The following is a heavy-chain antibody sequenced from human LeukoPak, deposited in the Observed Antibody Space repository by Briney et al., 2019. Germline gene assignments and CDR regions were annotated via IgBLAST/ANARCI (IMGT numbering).Heavy chain of an antibody. CDR3: AGDSRGYYTFDY. CDR1: GXTFRSYW. Sequence: GSLRLSCSASGXTFRSYWMSWVRQAPGKGLEWVANIKQDGSEKFYVDSVKGRFTISRDNAKNSLFLQMNSLRAEDTAVYYCAGDSRGYYTFDYWGQGTLVTVSS. D-gene: IGHD3-3*01. CDR2: IKQDGSEK. V-gene: IGHV3-7*05. J-gene: IGHJ4*02.